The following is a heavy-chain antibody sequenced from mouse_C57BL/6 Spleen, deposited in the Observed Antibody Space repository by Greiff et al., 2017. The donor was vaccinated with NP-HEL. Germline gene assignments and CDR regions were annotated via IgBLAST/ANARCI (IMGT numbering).Heavy chain of an antibody. J-gene: IGHJ3*01. CDR1: GYTFTDYY. V-gene: IGHV1-76*01. CDR3: ARGPRGFAY. CDR2: IYPGSGNT. Sequence: VQLQESGAELVRPGASVKLSCKASGYTFTDYYINWVKQRPGQGLEWIARIYPGSGNTYYNEKFKGKATLTAEKSSSTAYMQLSSLTSEDSAVYFCARGPRGFAYWGQGTLVTVSA.